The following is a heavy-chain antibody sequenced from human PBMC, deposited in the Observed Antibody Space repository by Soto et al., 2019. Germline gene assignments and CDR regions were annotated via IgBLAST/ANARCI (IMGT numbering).Heavy chain of an antibody. V-gene: IGHV1-18*01. CDR1: GYTFTSYG. D-gene: IGHD3-22*01. CDR3: ASYYYDGSGYYYAKYFQH. CDR2: ISAYNGNT. Sequence: QVQLVQSGAEVKKPGASVKVSCKASGYTFTSYGISWVRQAPGQGLEWMGRISAYNGNTNYAQQLQGRVTMTTDTSTRSAYMELRGLRSDDTAVYYWASYYYDGSGYYYAKYFQHWGQGSLVTVSA. J-gene: IGHJ1*01.